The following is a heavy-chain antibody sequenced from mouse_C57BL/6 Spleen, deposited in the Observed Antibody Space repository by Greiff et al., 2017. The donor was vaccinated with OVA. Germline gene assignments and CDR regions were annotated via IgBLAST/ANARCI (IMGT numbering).Heavy chain of an antibody. CDR1: GYTFTSYW. V-gene: IGHV1-69*01. Sequence: VQLQQPGAELVMPGASVKLSCKASGYTFTSYWMHWVKQRPGQGLEWIGEIDPSDSYTNYNQKFTGKVTLTVDKSSSTAYMQLSRLTSEESAVYYGARDCDSRRGGYAMDYWGQGTSVTVSS. J-gene: IGHJ4*01. CDR2: IDPSDSYT. D-gene: IGHD6-1*01. CDR3: ARDCDSRRGGYAMDY.